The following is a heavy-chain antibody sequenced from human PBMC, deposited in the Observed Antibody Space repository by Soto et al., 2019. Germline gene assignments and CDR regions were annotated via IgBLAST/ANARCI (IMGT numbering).Heavy chain of an antibody. D-gene: IGHD4-17*01. V-gene: IGHV1-69*04. J-gene: IGHJ3*02. Sequence: SVKVSCKASGGTFSSYTISWVRQAPGQGLEWMGRIIPILGIANYAQKFQGRVTITADKSTSTAYMELSSLRSEDTAVYYCARDGDYGDYVEGAFDIWGQGTMVTVSS. CDR3: ARDGDYGDYVEGAFDI. CDR1: GGTFSSYT. CDR2: IIPILGIA.